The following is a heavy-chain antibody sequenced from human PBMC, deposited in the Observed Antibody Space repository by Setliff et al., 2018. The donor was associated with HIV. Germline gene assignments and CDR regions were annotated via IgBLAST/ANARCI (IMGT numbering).Heavy chain of an antibody. J-gene: IGHJ5*01. Sequence: GGSLRLSCTVSGFTFADYAMSWVRQAPGKGLEWVGFVRSKPYGWTTDYAASVKGRFTISRDDSKSIAYLQMDSLKTEDTAIYFCTRDGSYVSGPTTNWFDSWGQGTLVTVSS. CDR3: TRDGSYVSGPTTNWFDS. D-gene: IGHD3-10*01. CDR2: VRSKPYGWTT. CDR1: GFTFADYA. V-gene: IGHV3-49*04.